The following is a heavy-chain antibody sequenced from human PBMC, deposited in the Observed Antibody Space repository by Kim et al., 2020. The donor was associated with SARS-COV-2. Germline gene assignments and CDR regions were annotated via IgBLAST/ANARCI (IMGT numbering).Heavy chain of an antibody. CDR2: K. CDR3: ARAGTGLAFDY. Sequence: KYDADSGKGRFTISRDNSKNTLYLQMNSLRAEDTAVYYCARAGTGLAFDYWGQGTLVTVSS. J-gene: IGHJ4*02. V-gene: IGHV3-30*01. D-gene: IGHD3-10*01.